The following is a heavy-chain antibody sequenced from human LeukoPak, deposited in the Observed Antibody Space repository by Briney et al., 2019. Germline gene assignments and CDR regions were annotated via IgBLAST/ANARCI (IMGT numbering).Heavy chain of an antibody. CDR1: GFTFSNYG. J-gene: IGHJ4*02. D-gene: IGHD3-10*01. CDR2: IRFDGSNE. Sequence: GGSLRLSCAASGFTFSNYGMHWVRQAPGKGLEWVAFIRFDGSNENYADSVKGRFTISRDTSKNTLYLQMNSLRAEDTAVYYCAKGPGGSGSYLQDYWGQGTLVTVSS. V-gene: IGHV3-30*02. CDR3: AKGPGGSGSYLQDY.